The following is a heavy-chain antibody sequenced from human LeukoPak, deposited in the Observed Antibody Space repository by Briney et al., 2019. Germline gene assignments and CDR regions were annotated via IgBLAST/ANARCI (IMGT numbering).Heavy chain of an antibody. Sequence: GGSLRLSCAASGFTFSDYYMSWIRQAPGKGLEWVSYISSSGSTIYYADSVKGRFTISRDNAKNSLYLQMNSLRAEDTAVYYCARTSHDPFGYSYGFHFDYWGQGTLVTVSS. J-gene: IGHJ4*02. CDR3: ARTSHDPFGYSYGFHFDY. D-gene: IGHD5-18*01. CDR1: GFTFSDYY. V-gene: IGHV3-11*04. CDR2: ISSSGSTI.